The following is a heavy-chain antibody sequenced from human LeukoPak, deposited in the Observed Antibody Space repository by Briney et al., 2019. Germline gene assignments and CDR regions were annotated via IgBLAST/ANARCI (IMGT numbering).Heavy chain of an antibody. CDR1: GFTFSSYS. V-gene: IGHV3-21*01. CDR2: ISSSSSYI. Sequence: PGGSLRLSCAASGFTFSSYSMNWVRQAPGKGLEWVSSISSSSSYIYYADSVKGRFTISRDNAKNSLYLQMNSLRAEDTAVYYCARAPRGAYCGGDCYSGWFDPWGQGTLVTVSS. CDR3: ARAPRGAYCGGDCYSGWFDP. J-gene: IGHJ5*02. D-gene: IGHD2-21*02.